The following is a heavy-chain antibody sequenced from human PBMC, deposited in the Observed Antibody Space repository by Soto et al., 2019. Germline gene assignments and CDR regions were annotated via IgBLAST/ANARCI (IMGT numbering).Heavy chain of an antibody. D-gene: IGHD6-13*01. Sequence: QVQLVQSGAEVKKPGSSVKVSCKASGGTFSSYTISWVRQAPGQGLEWMGRIIPILGIANYAQKFQGRVTITADKSTSTAYMELSRLRSEETAVYYCASGIAAAGTDYWGQGTLVTVSS. V-gene: IGHV1-69*02. CDR1: GGTFSSYT. CDR3: ASGIAAAGTDY. CDR2: IIPILGIA. J-gene: IGHJ4*02.